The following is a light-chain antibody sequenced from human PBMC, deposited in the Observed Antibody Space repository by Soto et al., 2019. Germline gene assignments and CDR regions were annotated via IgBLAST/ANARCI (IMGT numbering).Light chain of an antibody. CDR2: DVF. Sequence: QSALTQPASVSGSPGQSIAISCTGTSSDVGGYNYVSWYQQHPGKAPKLIIYDVFSRPSGVSTRFSGSKSGNTASLTISGLQADDEADYYCSSYSSANTLGVFGGGTKLTVL. CDR1: SSDVGGYNY. CDR3: SSYSSANTLGV. V-gene: IGLV2-14*01. J-gene: IGLJ2*01.